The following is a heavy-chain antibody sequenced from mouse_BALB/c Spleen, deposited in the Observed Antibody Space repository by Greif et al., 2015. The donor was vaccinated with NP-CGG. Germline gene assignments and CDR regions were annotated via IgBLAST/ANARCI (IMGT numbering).Heavy chain of an antibody. CDR2: IHPNSGNT. CDR3: ASYYRYYFDY. Sequence: QVQLQQSGSVLVRPGASVKLSCKASGYTFTSSWMHWAKQRPGQGLEWIGEIHPNSGNTNYNEKFKGKATLTVDTSSSTAYVDLSSLPSEDSAVYYCASYYRYYFDYWGQGTTLTVSS. CDR1: GYTFTSSW. V-gene: IGHV1S130*01. J-gene: IGHJ2*01. D-gene: IGHD2-14*01.